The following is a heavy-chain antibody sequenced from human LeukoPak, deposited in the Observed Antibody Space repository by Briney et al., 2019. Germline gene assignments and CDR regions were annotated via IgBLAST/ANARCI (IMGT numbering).Heavy chain of an antibody. Sequence: SETLSLTCTVSGGSISSYYWSWIRQPPGKGLEWMGYIYYSGSTNYNPSLKSRVTISVDTSKNQFSLKLSSVTAADTAVYYCARSYYDSSGYYFDYWGQGTLVTVPS. CDR1: GGSISSYY. V-gene: IGHV4-59*01. J-gene: IGHJ4*02. CDR2: IYYSGST. CDR3: ARSYYDSSGYYFDY. D-gene: IGHD3-22*01.